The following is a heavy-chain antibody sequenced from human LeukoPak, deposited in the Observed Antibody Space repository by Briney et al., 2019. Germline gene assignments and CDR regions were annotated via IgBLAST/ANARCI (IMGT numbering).Heavy chain of an antibody. CDR2: ISSSGSTI. CDR3: ARVVWAGYSYGPVGY. J-gene: IGHJ4*02. V-gene: IGHV3-11*04. CDR1: GFTFSDYY. Sequence: GGSLRLSCAASGFTFSDYYMSWIRQAPGKGLEWVSYISSSGSTIYYADSVKGRFTISRDNAKNSLYLQMNSLRAEDTAVYYCARVVWAGYSYGPVGYWGQGTLVTVSS. D-gene: IGHD5-18*01.